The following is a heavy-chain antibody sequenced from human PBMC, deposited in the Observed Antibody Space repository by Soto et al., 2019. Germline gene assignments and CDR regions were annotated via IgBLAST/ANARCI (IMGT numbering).Heavy chain of an antibody. CDR3: AKDNRIGYCSTGVCYGASHTGH. J-gene: IGHJ4*02. CDR2: INPSGGST. Sequence: ASVTVSCKASGYSFTRYYMHWVRQAPGQGPGWMGIINPSGGSTSYAQKFQGRVTMTRDTSTSTAYMELSSLRSEDTAVYYCAKDNRIGYCSTGVCYGASHTGHWGQGTLVTVSS. V-gene: IGHV1-46*01. CDR1: GYSFTRYY. D-gene: IGHD2-8*01.